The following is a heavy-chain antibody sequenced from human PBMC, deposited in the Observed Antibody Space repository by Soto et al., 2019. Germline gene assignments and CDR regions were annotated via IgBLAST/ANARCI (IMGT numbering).Heavy chain of an antibody. CDR1: GYTFTSYY. D-gene: IGHD3-22*01. V-gene: IGHV1-46*01. CDR2: INPSGGST. J-gene: IGHJ4*02. Sequence: ASVKVSCKASGYTFTSYYMHWVRQAPGQGLEWMGIINPSGGSTSYAQKFQGRVTMTRDTSTSTVYMELSSLRSEDTAVYYCASSHYYDSSGYSFYYWCQGTLVTVSS. CDR3: ASSHYYDSSGYSFYY.